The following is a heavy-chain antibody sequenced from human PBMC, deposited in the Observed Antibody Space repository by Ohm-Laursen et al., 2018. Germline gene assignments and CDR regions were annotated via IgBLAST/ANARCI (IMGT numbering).Heavy chain of an antibody. J-gene: IGHJ4*02. D-gene: IGHD3-16*01. Sequence: SLRLSCSAPGFTFSSYSMNWVRQAPGKGLEWVSYISSSSSLIYYADSVKGRLTISRDNAKNSLYLQMNSLRADDTAVYYCARGGAMKYFDYWGQGTLVTVSS. V-gene: IGHV3-48*01. CDR3: ARGGAMKYFDY. CDR2: ISSSSSLI. CDR1: GFTFSSYS.